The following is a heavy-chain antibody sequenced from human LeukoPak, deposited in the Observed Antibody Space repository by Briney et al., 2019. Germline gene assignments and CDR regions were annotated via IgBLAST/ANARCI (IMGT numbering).Heavy chain of an antibody. J-gene: IGHJ6*02. CDR3: AKGRLLVLNYYCGMDV. D-gene: IGHD6-13*01. CDR1: GFTFSSYG. V-gene: IGHV3-30*18. Sequence: GGSLRLSCAASGFTFSSYGMHWVRQAPGKGLEWVAVISYDGSNKYYADSVKGRFTISRDNSKNTLYLQMNSLRAEDTAVYYCAKGRLLVLNYYCGMDVWGQGTTVTVSS. CDR2: ISYDGSNK.